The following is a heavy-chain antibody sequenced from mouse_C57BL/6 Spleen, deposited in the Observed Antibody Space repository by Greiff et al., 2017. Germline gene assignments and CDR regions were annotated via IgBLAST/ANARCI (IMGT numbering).Heavy chain of an antibody. CDR1: GYTFTSYW. V-gene: IGHV1-61*01. J-gene: IGHJ2*01. D-gene: IGHD1-1*01. CDR2: IYPSDSET. CDR3: ARGSITTVVADYFDY. Sequence: VKLQQPGAELVRPGSSVKLSCKASGYTFTSYWMDWVKQRPGQGLEWIGNIYPSDSETHYNQKFKDKATLTVDKSSSTAYMQLSSLTSEDSAVYYCARGSITTVVADYFDYWGQGTTLTVSS.